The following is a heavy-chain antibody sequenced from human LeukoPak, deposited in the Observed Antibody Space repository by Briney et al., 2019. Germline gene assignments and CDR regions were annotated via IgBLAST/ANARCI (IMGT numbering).Heavy chain of an antibody. V-gene: IGHV4-39*07. CDR2: IYYSGST. CDR1: GGSISSSSYY. J-gene: IGHJ4*02. Sequence: SETLSLTCTVSGGSISSSSYYWGWIRQPPGKGLEWIGSIYYSGSTYYNPSLKSRVTISVDTSKNQFSLKLSSVTAADTAVYYCARSPSSTWHFDYWGQGTLVTVSS. D-gene: IGHD6-13*01. CDR3: ARSPSSTWHFDY.